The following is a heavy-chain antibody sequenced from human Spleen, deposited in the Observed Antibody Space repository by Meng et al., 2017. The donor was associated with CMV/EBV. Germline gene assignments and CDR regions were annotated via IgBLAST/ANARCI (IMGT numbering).Heavy chain of an antibody. CDR1: GFTFDDYA. D-gene: IGHD2-2*01. CDR3: ARDCSTNCPFQPRGDY. CDR2: ISWNSGSI. J-gene: IGHJ4*02. Sequence: SLKISCAASGFTFDDYAMHWVRQAPGKGLEWVSGISWNSGSIGYADSVKGRFTISRDNAKNSLHLQMDSLRAEDTAVYHCARDCSTNCPFQPRGDYWGQGTLVTVSS. V-gene: IGHV3-9*01.